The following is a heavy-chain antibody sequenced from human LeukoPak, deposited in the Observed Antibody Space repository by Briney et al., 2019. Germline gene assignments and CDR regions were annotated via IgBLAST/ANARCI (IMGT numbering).Heavy chain of an antibody. J-gene: IGHJ4*02. CDR1: VFTVSSNY. Sequence: AGGSLRLSCAASVFTVSSNYMSWVRQAPGKGLEWVSVIYSGGSTYYADSVKGRFTISRHNSKNTLYLQMNSLRAEDTAVYYCAREGDYGDYGLGYWGQGTLVTVSS. CDR2: IYSGGST. CDR3: AREGDYGDYGLGY. D-gene: IGHD4-17*01. V-gene: IGHV3-53*04.